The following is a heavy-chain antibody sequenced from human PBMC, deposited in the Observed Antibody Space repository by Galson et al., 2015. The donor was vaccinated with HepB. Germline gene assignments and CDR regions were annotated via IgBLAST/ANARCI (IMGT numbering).Heavy chain of an antibody. CDR1: GGTFSSYA. D-gene: IGHD6-19*01. Sequence: SVKVSCKASGGTFSSYAISWVRQAPGQGLEWMGGIIPIFGTANYAQKFQGRVTITADESTSTAYMELSSLRSEDTAVYYCASAWLEGSGWYVGYWGQGTLVTVSS. V-gene: IGHV1-69*13. CDR2: IIPIFGTA. J-gene: IGHJ4*02. CDR3: ASAWLEGSGWYVGY.